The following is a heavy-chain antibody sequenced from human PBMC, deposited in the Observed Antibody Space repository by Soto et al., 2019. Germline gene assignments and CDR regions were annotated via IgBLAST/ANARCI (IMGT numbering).Heavy chain of an antibody. CDR1: GGSISSYY. CDR2: IYYSGST. Sequence: SETLSLTCTVSGGSISSYYWSWIRQPPGKGLEWIGYIYYSGSTNYNPSLKSRVTISVDTSKNQFSLKLSSVTAADTAVYYCARGYDFWSVPGRYNWFDPWGQGTLVTVSS. D-gene: IGHD3-3*01. J-gene: IGHJ5*02. V-gene: IGHV4-59*08. CDR3: ARGYDFWSVPGRYNWFDP.